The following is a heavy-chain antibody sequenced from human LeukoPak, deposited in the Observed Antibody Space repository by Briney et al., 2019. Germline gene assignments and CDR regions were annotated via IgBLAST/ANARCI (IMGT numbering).Heavy chain of an antibody. CDR1: GFTFSVYS. CDR3: ARDVDSGSWSTLGY. Sequence: GGSLRLSCAASGFTFSVYSMNWVRQAPGKGLEWVSSITTSSSDMYYADSVKGRFTISRDNAKNSLYLQMNSLRAEDTAVYYCARDVDSGSWSTLGYWGQGTLVTVSS. J-gene: IGHJ4*02. V-gene: IGHV3-21*01. D-gene: IGHD1-26*01. CDR2: ITTSSSDM.